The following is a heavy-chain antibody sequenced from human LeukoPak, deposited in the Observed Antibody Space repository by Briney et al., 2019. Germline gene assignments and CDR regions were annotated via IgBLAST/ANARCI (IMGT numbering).Heavy chain of an antibody. D-gene: IGHD5-12*01. CDR2: IIPIFGTA. J-gene: IGHJ4*02. V-gene: IGHV1-69*06. Sequence: ASVKVSCKASGGTFSSYAISWVRQAPGQGLEWMGGIIPIFGTANYAQKFQGRVTITADRSTSTAYMELSSLRSEDTAVYYCARVVRSGHDRRVFYFDYWGQGTLVTVSS. CDR3: ARVVRSGHDRRVFYFDY. CDR1: GGTFSSYA.